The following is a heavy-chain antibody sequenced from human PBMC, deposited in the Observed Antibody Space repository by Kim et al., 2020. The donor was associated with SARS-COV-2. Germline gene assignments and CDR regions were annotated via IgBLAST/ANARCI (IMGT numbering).Heavy chain of an antibody. J-gene: IGHJ4*02. CDR1: GFTFSNAW. CDR2: IKSKAHGGTT. CDR3: TTESYGVQC. Sequence: GGSLRLSCAAYGFTFSNAWMSWVRQAPGKGREWVGRIKSKAHGGTTDYAAPVKGRVTISRDDSKNTLYLQINSLKTEDTAVYYCTTESYGVQCWGQGALVTVSS. V-gene: IGHV3-15*01. D-gene: IGHD2-21*01.